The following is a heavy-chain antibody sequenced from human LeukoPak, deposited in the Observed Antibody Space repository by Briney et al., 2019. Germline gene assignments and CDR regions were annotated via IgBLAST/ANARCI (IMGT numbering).Heavy chain of an antibody. CDR3: ASRNYYDSSGYRTWGMDV. V-gene: IGHV4-39*07. J-gene: IGHJ6*02. CDR1: GGSISSSSYY. Sequence: SETLSLTCTVSGGSISSSSYYWGWIRQPPGKGLEWIGSIYYSGSTYYNPSLKSRVTISVDTSKNQFSLELSSVTAADTAVYYCASRNYYDSSGYRTWGMDVWGQGTTVTVSS. D-gene: IGHD3-22*01. CDR2: IYYSGST.